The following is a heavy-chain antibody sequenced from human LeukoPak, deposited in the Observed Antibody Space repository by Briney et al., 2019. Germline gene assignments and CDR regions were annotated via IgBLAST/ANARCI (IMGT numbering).Heavy chain of an antibody. CDR3: ARDGGYCSGGSCHRGAFDI. D-gene: IGHD2-15*01. J-gene: IGHJ3*02. CDR2: INPSDGST. CDR1: GYTFTSYY. V-gene: IGHV1-46*01. Sequence: ASVKVSCKAPGYTFTSYYMHWVRQAPGQGLEWMGIINPSDGSTSYAQKFQGRVTMTRDMSTSTVYMELSSLRSEDTAVYYCARDGGYCSGGSCHRGAFDIWGQGTMVTVSS.